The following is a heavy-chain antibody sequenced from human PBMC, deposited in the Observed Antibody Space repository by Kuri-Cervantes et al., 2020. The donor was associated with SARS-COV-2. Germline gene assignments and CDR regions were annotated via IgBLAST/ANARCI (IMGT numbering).Heavy chain of an antibody. CDR1: GGSISSYY. CDR3: AKDIGVVPAASTLAWFDP. D-gene: IGHD2-2*01. V-gene: IGHV4-4*07. J-gene: IGHJ5*02. CDR2: IYTSGST. Sequence: SETLSLTCTVSGGSISSYYWSWIRQPAGKGLEWIGRIYTSGSTNYNPSLKSRVTMSVDTSKNQFSLKLSSVTAADTAVYYCAKDIGVVPAASTLAWFDPWGQGPWSPSPQ.